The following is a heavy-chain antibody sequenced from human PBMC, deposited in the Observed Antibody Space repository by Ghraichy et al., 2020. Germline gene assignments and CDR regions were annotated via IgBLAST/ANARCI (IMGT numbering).Heavy chain of an antibody. V-gene: IGHV4-39*01. CDR2: IYYSGST. CDR1: GGSISSSSYS. Sequence: SETLSLTCTVSGGSISSSSYSWSWIRQPPGKGLEWIGCIYYSGSTYYNPSLKSRVTISVDTSKNQFSLKLSSVTAADTAVYYCAGLTDSPSTMIVVVTPGAFDYWGQGTLVTVSS. CDR3: AGLTDSPSTMIVVVTPGAFDY. D-gene: IGHD3-22*01. J-gene: IGHJ4*02.